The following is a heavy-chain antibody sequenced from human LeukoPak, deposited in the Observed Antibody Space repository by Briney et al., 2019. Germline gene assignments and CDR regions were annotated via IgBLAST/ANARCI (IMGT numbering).Heavy chain of an antibody. CDR2: ISSSGGTI. Sequence: RGSLRLSCAASGFTFSDYYMSWLRQAPGNGLEWVSYISSSGGTIYYADSVKGRFTISRDNAKNSLYLQMNSLRAEDTAVYYCARARGYYYGMDVWGQGTTVTVSS. D-gene: IGHD3-10*01. V-gene: IGHV3-11*01. J-gene: IGHJ6*02. CDR3: ARARGYYYGMDV. CDR1: GFTFSDYY.